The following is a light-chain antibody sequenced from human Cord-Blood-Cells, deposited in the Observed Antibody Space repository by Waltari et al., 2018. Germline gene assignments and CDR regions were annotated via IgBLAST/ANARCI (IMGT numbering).Light chain of an antibody. J-gene: IGKJ1*01. CDR3: QQYGSSRWT. Sequence: EIVLPQSPGTLSLSPGERATLSCRASQSVSSSYLAWYQQKPGQAPRLLIYGASSRATGIPYRFSGSGSGTDFTLTISRLEPEDFAVYDCQQYGSSRWTFGQGTKVEIK. V-gene: IGKV3-20*01. CDR1: QSVSSSY. CDR2: GAS.